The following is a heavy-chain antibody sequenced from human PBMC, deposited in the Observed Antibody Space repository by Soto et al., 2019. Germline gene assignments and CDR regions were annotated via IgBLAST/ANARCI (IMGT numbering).Heavy chain of an antibody. CDR3: VRGETWLQLSYYFDY. CDR2: ISTSGSTI. J-gene: IGHJ4*02. Sequence: SLRLSCAASGFTFSSYEMNWVRQAPGKGLEWVSYISTSGSTIYYADSVKGRFTISRDNAKNSLYLQMYTLRAEDTAVYYCVRGETWLQLSYYFDYWGQGTLVTVS. CDR1: GFTFSSYE. V-gene: IGHV3-48*03. D-gene: IGHD5-12*01.